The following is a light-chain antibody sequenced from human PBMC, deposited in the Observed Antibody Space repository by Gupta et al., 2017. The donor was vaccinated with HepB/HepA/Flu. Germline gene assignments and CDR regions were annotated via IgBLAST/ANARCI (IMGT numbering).Light chain of an antibody. V-gene: IGKV1-39*01. Sequence: IQMAQSPSSLSASIGDRVTITCRASQGISSYLNWYQQKPGKAPKLLIYATSSLQSGVPSRFSGSGSGTDFTLTISSLQPEDFATYFCQQTYITPQTFGQGTKVEIK. J-gene: IGKJ1*01. CDR3: QQTYITPQT. CDR2: ATS. CDR1: QGISSY.